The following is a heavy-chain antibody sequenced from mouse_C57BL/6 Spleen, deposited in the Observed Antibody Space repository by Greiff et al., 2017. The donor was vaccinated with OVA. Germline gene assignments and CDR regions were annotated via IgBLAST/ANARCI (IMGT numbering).Heavy chain of an antibody. CDR2: INYDGSST. Sequence: EVKLQQPEAGLVQPGRSVKLSCTASGFTFSDYYMPWVRQVPEKGLEWVANINYDGSSTYYIDSLKSRFIISRDNAKTILYLQMISLKSEDSATYYCEREGLLYYYALGYWGQGASVTVST. CDR3: EREGLLYYYALGY. J-gene: IGHJ4*01. CDR1: GFTFSDYY. V-gene: IGHV5-16*01. D-gene: IGHD2-1*01.